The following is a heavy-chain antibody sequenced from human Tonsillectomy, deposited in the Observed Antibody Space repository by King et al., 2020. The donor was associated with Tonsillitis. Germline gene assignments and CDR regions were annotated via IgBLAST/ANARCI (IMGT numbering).Heavy chain of an antibody. Sequence: LQLQESGPGLVKPSETLSLTCTVSGGSISSSSYYWGWIRQPPGKGLEWIGSIYYSGSTYYNPSLKSRVTISVDTSKNQFSLKLSSVTAADTAVYYCAREYSSGAIYYYYGMDVGGQGTTVTVSS. J-gene: IGHJ6*02. CDR2: IYYSGST. D-gene: IGHD6-19*01. CDR1: GGSISSSSYY. V-gene: IGHV4-39*02. CDR3: AREYSSGAIYYYYGMDV.